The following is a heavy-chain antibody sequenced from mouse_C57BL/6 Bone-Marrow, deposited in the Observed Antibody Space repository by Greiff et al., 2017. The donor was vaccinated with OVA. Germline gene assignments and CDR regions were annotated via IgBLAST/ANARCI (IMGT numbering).Heavy chain of an antibody. Sequence: EVKLMESGGGLVQPGGSLKLSCAASGFTFSDYGMAWVRQAPRKGPEWVAFISNLAYSIYYADTVTGRFTISRENAKNTLYLEMSSLRSEDTAMDYCARRSDYYGSREDWYFDVWGTGTTVTVSS. J-gene: IGHJ1*03. CDR2: ISNLAYSI. D-gene: IGHD1-1*01. V-gene: IGHV5-15*01. CDR1: GFTFSDYG. CDR3: ARRSDYYGSREDWYFDV.